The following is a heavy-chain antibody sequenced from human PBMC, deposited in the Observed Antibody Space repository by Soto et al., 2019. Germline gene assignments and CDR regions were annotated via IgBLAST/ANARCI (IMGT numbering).Heavy chain of an antibody. V-gene: IGHV4-34*01. CDR2: INHSGST. CDR3: ARDKITGLFDY. Sequence: QVQLQQWGAGLLQPSETLSLTRAVYGGSFSGYYWTWIRQPPGTGLEWIGDINHSGSTNYNQSLKSRVTISVDTSKNQFSLKLTSVTAADTAVYYCARDKITGLFDYWGQGTLVTVSS. J-gene: IGHJ4*02. CDR1: GGSFSGYY. D-gene: IGHD2-8*02.